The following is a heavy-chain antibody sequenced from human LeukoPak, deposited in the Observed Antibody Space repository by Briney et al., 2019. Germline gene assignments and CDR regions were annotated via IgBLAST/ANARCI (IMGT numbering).Heavy chain of an antibody. Sequence: SETLSLTCAVYGGPFSGYYWSWIRQPPGKGLEWIGEINHSGSTNYNPSLKSRVTISVDTSKNQFSLKLSSVTAADTAVYYCARRRGYSTRPSPYYYMDVWGKGTTVTVSS. CDR2: INHSGST. D-gene: IGHD6-13*01. J-gene: IGHJ6*03. V-gene: IGHV4-34*01. CDR3: ARRRGYSTRPSPYYYMDV. CDR1: GGPFSGYY.